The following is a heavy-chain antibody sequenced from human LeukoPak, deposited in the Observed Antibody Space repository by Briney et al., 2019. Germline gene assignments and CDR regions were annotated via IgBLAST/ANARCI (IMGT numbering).Heavy chain of an antibody. CDR3: ARGLGCGGDCYHDY. J-gene: IGHJ4*02. Sequence: GGSLRLSCAASGFTFSSYAMNWVRQAPGKGLEWVSSISSSSNYIYYAGSVKGRFTISRDNAKNSLYLQMNSLRAEDTAVYYCARGLGCGGDCYHDYWGQGTLVTVSS. V-gene: IGHV3-21*01. CDR2: ISSSSNYI. CDR1: GFTFSSYA. D-gene: IGHD2-21*02.